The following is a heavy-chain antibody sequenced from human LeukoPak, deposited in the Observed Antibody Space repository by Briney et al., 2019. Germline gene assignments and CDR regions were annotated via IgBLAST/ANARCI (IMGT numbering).Heavy chain of an antibody. CDR3: ACSGYDLYYFDY. J-gene: IGHJ4*02. D-gene: IGHD5-12*01. CDR1: GFTFSSHA. Sequence: PGGSLRLSCAASGFTFSSHAMHWVRQAPGKGLEWVAVISYDGSNKYYADSVKGRFIISRDNSKNTLYLQMNSLRAEDTAVYYCACSGYDLYYFDYWGQGTLVTVSS. V-gene: IGHV3-30-3*01. CDR2: ISYDGSNK.